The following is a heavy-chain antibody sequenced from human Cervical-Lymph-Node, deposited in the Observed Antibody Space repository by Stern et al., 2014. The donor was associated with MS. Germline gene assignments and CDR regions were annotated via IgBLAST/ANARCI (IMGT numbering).Heavy chain of an antibody. D-gene: IGHD4-23*01. CDR2: IYYDGSNR. CDR1: GFTFRSSG. V-gene: IGHV3-33*01. Sequence: DQLVESGGGVVQPGRSLRLSCAASGFTFRSSGMHWVRQAPGKGLEWLAIIYYDGSNRYYEDSVKGRFTISRDNSKNTLYLQMNSLRAEDTAVYYCAREGGNTAEYFQHWGQCTLVTVSS. J-gene: IGHJ1*01. CDR3: AREGGNTAEYFQH.